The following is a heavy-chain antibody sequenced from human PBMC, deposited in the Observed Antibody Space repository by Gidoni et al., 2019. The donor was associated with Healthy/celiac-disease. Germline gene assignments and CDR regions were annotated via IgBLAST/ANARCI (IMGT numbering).Heavy chain of an antibody. V-gene: IGHV3-20*01. Sequence: EVQLVESGGGVVRPGGSLRLSCAASGFTFADYGMSWVRQAPGKGLEWVSGINWNGGSTGYADSVKGRFTISRDNAKNSLYLQMNSLRAEDTALYHCARDSGSYTYYYYYGMDVWGQGTTVTVSS. CDR3: ARDSGSYTYYYYYGMDV. D-gene: IGHD1-26*01. J-gene: IGHJ6*02. CDR2: INWNGGST. CDR1: GFTFADYG.